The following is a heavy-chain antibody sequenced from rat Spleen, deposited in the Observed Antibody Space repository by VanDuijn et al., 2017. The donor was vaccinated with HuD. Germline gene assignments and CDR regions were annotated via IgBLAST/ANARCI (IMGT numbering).Heavy chain of an antibody. CDR3: ARQGYLRDWYFDF. Sequence: EVQLVESGGGVVQPGRSLKLSCAASGFTFSNYYMAWVRQAPTKGLEWVASISPSGGSTYYPDSVKGRFSISRDNAKGIQYLQMDSLTSEDTATYYCARQGYLRDWYFDFWGPGTMVTVSS. J-gene: IGHJ1*01. CDR1: GFTFSNYY. CDR2: ISPSGGST. V-gene: IGHV5-25*01. D-gene: IGHD2-7*01.